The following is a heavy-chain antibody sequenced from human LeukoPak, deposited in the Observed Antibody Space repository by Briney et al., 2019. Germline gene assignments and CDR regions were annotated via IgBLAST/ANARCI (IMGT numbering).Heavy chain of an antibody. CDR2: IYTSGST. D-gene: IGHD3-22*01. CDR3: ARTYYYDRSGFYSGYYFDY. CDR1: GGSISSYY. Sequence: SETLSLTCTVSGGSISSYYWSWIRQPAGKGLDWIGRIYTSGSTNYNPSLKSRVTMSVDTSKNQFSLKLSSVTAADTAVYYCARTYYYDRSGFYSGYYFDYWGQGTLVTVSS. J-gene: IGHJ4*02. V-gene: IGHV4-4*07.